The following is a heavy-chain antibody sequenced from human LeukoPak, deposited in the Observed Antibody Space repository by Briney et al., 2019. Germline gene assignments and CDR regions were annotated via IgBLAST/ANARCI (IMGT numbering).Heavy chain of an antibody. CDR3: ARVLRPMASQYYFDY. Sequence: SETLSLTCTVSGASINTYYWSWIRQPPGKGLEWIGYIYYSGTTSYNPSLKTRVTISIDTSKNQFSLKLSSVTAADTAVYYCARVLRPMASQYYFDYWGQGTLVSVSS. CDR1: GASINTYY. CDR2: IYYSGTT. J-gene: IGHJ4*02. D-gene: IGHD3-10*01. V-gene: IGHV4-59*01.